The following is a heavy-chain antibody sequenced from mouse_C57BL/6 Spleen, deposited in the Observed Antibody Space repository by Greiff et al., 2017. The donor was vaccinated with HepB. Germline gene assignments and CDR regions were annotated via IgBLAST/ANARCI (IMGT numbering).Heavy chain of an antibody. V-gene: IGHV14-2*01. Sequence: VQLQQSGAELVKPGASVKLSCTASGFNIKDYYMHWVKQRTEQGLEWIGRIDPEDGETKYAPKFQGKATITADTSSNTAYLQLSSLTSEDTAVYYCAGAFQFITTVGGYFDCWGQGTTLTVSS. CDR3: AGAFQFITTVGGYFDC. D-gene: IGHD1-1*01. CDR2: IDPEDGET. CDR1: GFNIKDYY. J-gene: IGHJ2*01.